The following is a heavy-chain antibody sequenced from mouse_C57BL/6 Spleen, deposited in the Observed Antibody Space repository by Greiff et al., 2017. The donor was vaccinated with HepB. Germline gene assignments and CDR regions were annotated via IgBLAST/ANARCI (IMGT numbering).Heavy chain of an antibody. CDR1: GFTFSSYT. V-gene: IGHV5-9*04. CDR3: ARRTTAYYFDY. J-gene: IGHJ2*01. CDR2: ISGGGGNT. D-gene: IGHD1-2*01. Sequence: EVKVVESGGGLVKPGGSLKLSCAASGFTFSSYTMSWVRQTPEKRLEWVATISGGGGNTYYPDSVKGRFTISRDNAKNTLYLQMSSLRSEDTAVYYCARRTTAYYFDYWGQGTTLTVSS.